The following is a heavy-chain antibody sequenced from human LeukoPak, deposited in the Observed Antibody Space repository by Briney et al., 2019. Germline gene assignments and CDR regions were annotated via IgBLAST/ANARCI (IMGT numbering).Heavy chain of an antibody. Sequence: PGGSLRPSCAASGFTFSSYSMNWVRQAPGKGLEWVSSISSSSYIYYADSVKGRFTISRDNAKNSLYLQMNSLRAEDTAVYYCARENCGGDCYYNWFDPWGQGTLVTVSS. V-gene: IGHV3-21*01. J-gene: IGHJ5*02. D-gene: IGHD2-21*02. CDR3: ARENCGGDCYYNWFDP. CDR1: GFTFSSYS. CDR2: ISSSSYI.